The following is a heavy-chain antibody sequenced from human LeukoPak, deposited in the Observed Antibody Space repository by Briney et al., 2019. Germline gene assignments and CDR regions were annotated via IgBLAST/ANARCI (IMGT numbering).Heavy chain of an antibody. V-gene: IGHV3-74*01. CDR2: TNKEGTGT. J-gene: IGHJ3*02. D-gene: IGHD2-15*01. CDR1: GFTFSGYW. CDR3: AREMGSSSYVLDI. Sequence: GGSLRLSCAASGFTFSGYWMHWVRQAPGKGLVWVSRTNKEGTGTTYADSVRGRFTISRDNAKNALLLQMNSLRAEDTAVYYCAREMGSSSYVLDIWGQGTLVTVSS.